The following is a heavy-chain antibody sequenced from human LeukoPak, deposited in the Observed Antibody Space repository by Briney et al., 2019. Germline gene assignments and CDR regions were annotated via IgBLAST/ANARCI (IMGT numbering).Heavy chain of an antibody. J-gene: IGHJ4*02. V-gene: IGHV3-23*01. CDR3: ARGRAPVSIGNFDY. D-gene: IGHD3-10*01. CDR1: GFTFSSYA. CDR2: ISGSGGST. Sequence: GGSLRLSCAASGFTFSSYAMSWVRQAPGKGLEWVSAISGSGGSTYYADSVKGRFTISRDNSKNTLYLQMNSLRAEDTAVYYCARGRAPVSIGNFDYWGQGTLVTVSS.